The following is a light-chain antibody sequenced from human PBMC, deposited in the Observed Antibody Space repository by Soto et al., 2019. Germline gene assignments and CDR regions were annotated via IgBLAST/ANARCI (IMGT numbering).Light chain of an antibody. CDR2: ANT. Sequence: QSVLTQPPSVSAAPGQKVTFSCSGSTSNIGNNFVSWYRQFPATAPKLLIYANTERPSGIPDRFSASKSGTSATLGITGLQTGDEADYYCGAWDSSLRAYVFGPGTKLTVL. CDR1: TSNIGNNF. CDR3: GAWDSSLRAYV. V-gene: IGLV1-51*01. J-gene: IGLJ1*01.